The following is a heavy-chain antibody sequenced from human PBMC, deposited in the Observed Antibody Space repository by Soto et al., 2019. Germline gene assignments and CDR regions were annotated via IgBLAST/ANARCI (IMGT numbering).Heavy chain of an antibody. V-gene: IGHV2-5*01. Sequence: SGPTLVNPPQTLTLTCTFSGFSLSSNGVAVVWIRQPPGNALEWLALIYWNDDKPYSPSLKSRLTLTKDTSNNQVVLTMSNMDPVDTDTYDCAHKRCGTTSCYRVWFDPWGQGTLVTVSS. CDR2: IYWNDDK. J-gene: IGHJ5*01. CDR1: GFSLSSNGVA. CDR3: AHKRCGTTSCYRVWFDP. D-gene: IGHD2-2*01.